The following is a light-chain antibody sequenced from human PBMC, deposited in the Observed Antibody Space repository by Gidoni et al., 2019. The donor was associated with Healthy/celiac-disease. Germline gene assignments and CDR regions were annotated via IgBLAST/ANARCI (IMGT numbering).Light chain of an antibody. Sequence: DIVMTQSPDSLAVSLGERATINCKSSQSVLYSSNNKNYLAWYQQKPAQPPKLLIYWASTRESGVPDRFSGSGSGTDFTLTISSLQAEDVAVYYCQQYYSTPLTFXPXTKVDIK. CDR3: QQYYSTPLT. CDR1: QSVLYSSNNKNY. J-gene: IGKJ3*01. V-gene: IGKV4-1*01. CDR2: WAS.